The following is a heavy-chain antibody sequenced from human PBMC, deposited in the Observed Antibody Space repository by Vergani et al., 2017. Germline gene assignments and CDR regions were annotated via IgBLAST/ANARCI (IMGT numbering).Heavy chain of an antibody. D-gene: IGHD3-16*01. Sequence: QVQLQESGPGLVKPSETLSLTCSVSGYSISRGYYWGWIRQPPGKGLEWIATVFHSGSAYYNPSLRRRVTISVETSKNQFSLRLTTLTVADTAVYYCARQFWVSQGVGAFETWGRGTEVSVSS. CDR3: ARQFWVSQGVGAFET. CDR2: VFHSGSA. J-gene: IGHJ3*02. CDR1: GYSISRGYY. V-gene: IGHV4-38-2*02.